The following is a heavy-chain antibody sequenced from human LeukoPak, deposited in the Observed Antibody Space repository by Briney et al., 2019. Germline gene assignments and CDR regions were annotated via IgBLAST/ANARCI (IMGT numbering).Heavy chain of an antibody. J-gene: IGHJ4*02. CDR3: ATIFGSTPDY. CDR1: GYTFTGYY. Sequence: GGSVKVSCKASGYTFTGYYMHWVGQAPGQGLEGMGRINPNSGGTNYAQKFQGRVTMNRETSISTAYMQLSTLRSDDPAVYYCATIFGSTPDYCGQGTLLTVSS. CDR2: INPNSGGT. V-gene: IGHV1-2*06. D-gene: IGHD3-10*02.